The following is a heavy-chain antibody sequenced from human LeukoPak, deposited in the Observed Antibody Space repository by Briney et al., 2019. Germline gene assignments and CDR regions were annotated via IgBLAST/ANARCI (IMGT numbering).Heavy chain of an antibody. CDR2: INHSGST. J-gene: IGHJ4*02. D-gene: IGHD1-1*01. CDR1: GGSISSGYY. Sequence: SETLSLTCTVSGGSISSGYYWSWIRQPPGKGLEWIGEINHSGSTNYNPSLKSRVTISVDTSKNQFSLKLSSVTAADTAVYYCARGLQRSSTTGTEANFDYWGQGTLVTVSS. CDR3: ARGLQRSSTTGTEANFDY. V-gene: IGHV4-34*01.